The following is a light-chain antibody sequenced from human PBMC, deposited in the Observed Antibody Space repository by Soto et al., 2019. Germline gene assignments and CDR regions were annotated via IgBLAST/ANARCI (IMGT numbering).Light chain of an antibody. CDR2: GAS. CDR1: QSVSSN. CDR3: QQYNNWPPRT. V-gene: IGKV3-15*01. Sequence: EIVMTQSPATLSVSPGERATLSCRASQSVSSNLAWYQQKPGQAPRLLIYGASTMATCIPARFSGSGSGTEFTLTISSLQSEDFAVYYCQQYNNWPPRTFGQGTKVEIK. J-gene: IGKJ1*01.